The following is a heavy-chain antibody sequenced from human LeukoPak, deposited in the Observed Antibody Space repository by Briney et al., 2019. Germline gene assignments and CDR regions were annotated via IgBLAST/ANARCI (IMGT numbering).Heavy chain of an antibody. J-gene: IGHJ4*02. CDR3: AKDYVVGATISYYFDY. Sequence: GGSLRLSCAASEFTFSSYGMHWVRQAPGKGLEWVAVISYDGSNKYYADSVKGRFTISRDNSKNTLYLQMNSLRAEDTAVYYCAKDYVVGATISYYFDYWGQGTLVTVSS. CDR2: ISYDGSNK. V-gene: IGHV3-30*18. CDR1: EFTFSSYG. D-gene: IGHD1-26*01.